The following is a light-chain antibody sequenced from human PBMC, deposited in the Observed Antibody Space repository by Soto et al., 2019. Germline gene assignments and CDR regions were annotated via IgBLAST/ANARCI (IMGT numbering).Light chain of an antibody. Sequence: QSALTQPASVSGSPGQSITISCIGTSSDVGGHNYVSWYQQHPGKAPKNMIYEVNNGPSGVSDRFSGSKSGNTASLTISGLQAEDEAYYYCSSFTNSGTVVFGGGTKVTVL. CDR2: EVN. CDR1: SSDVGGHNY. J-gene: IGLJ2*01. CDR3: SSFTNSGTVV. V-gene: IGLV2-14*01.